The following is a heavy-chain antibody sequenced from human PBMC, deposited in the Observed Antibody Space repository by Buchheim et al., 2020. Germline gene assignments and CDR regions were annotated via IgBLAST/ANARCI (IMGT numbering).Heavy chain of an antibody. CDR3: ASGEPYYDFWSGYYGPGDAFDI. J-gene: IGHJ3*02. CDR1: GGSISSGDYY. CDR2: IYYSGST. D-gene: IGHD3-3*01. V-gene: IGHV4-30-4*01. Sequence: QVQLQESGPGLVKPSQTLSLTCTVSGGSISSGDYYWSWIRQPPGKGLEWIGYIYYSGSTYYNPSLKSRVTISVDTSKNQFSLKLSSVTAADTAVYYCASGEPYYDFWSGYYGPGDAFDIWGQGT.